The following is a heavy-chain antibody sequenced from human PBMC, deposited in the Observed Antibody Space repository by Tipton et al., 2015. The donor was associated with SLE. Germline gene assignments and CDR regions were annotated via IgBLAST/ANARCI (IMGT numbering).Heavy chain of an antibody. Sequence: GSLRLSCEAFGFMFRNYAISWVRQAPGKGFEWVSGFSGSGGRTWYADSVKNRYNISRDNSKNKVFLQVNSLRAEDTGVYFCAKFRSMVKENYYMDVWGRGSTGTVSS. D-gene: IGHD2-8*01. J-gene: IGHJ6*03. V-gene: IGHV3-23*01. CDR2: FSGSGGRT. CDR3: AKFRSMVKENYYMDV. CDR1: GFMFRNYA.